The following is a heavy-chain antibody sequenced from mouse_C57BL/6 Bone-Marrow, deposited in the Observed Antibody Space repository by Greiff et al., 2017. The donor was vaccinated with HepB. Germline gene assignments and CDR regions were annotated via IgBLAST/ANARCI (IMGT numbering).Heavy chain of an antibody. CDR1: GFTFSSYG. V-gene: IGHV5-6*01. Sequence: VQLLESGGDLVKPGGSLKLSCAASGFTFSSYGMSWVRQTPDKRLEWVATISSGGSYTYYPDSVKGRFTISRDNAKNTLYLQMSSLKSEDTAMYYCASDSNFDYWGQGTTLTVSS. CDR3: ASDSNFDY. J-gene: IGHJ2*01. CDR2: ISSGGSYT.